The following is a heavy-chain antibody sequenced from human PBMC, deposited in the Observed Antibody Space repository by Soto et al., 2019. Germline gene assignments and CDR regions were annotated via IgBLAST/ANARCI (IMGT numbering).Heavy chain of an antibody. CDR2: INDDGIST. Sequence: GGSLRLSCAASGFTFSMYWMHWVRQVPGKGPEWVSRINDDGISTNFADSVKGRFTISRDNAKNTLYLQMNALIVEDTAVYYCTRGPRSTSTGTGAFWGQGTLVTVSS. J-gene: IGHJ4*02. D-gene: IGHD1-7*01. CDR3: TRGPRSTSTGTGAF. V-gene: IGHV3-74*01. CDR1: GFTFSMYW.